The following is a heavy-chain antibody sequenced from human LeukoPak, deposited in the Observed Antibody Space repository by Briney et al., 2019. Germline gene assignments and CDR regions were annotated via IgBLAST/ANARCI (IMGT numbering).Heavy chain of an antibody. Sequence: SVKVSCKASGGTFSSYAISWVRQAPGQGLEWMGRIIPILGIANYAQKFQGRVTITADKSTSTAYMELSSLRSEDTAVYYCATWTDTAMPYDAFDIWGQGTMVTVSS. CDR3: ATWTDTAMPYDAFDI. CDR2: IIPILGIA. CDR1: GGTFSSYA. V-gene: IGHV1-69*04. J-gene: IGHJ3*02. D-gene: IGHD5-18*01.